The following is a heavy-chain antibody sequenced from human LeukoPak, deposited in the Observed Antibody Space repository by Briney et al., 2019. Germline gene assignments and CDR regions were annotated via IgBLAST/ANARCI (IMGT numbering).Heavy chain of an antibody. CDR2: IYYSGST. CDR3: ARGRTNYYYGSGSFDY. Sequence: SETLSLTCTVSVGSINSWYWRCLPRPPGKGRVGLVYIYYSGSTSYNPSLKSRVTISVDTSKNQFSLKLSSVTAAATAVYYCARGRTNYYYGSGSFDYWGQGTLVTVPS. CDR1: VGSINSWY. D-gene: IGHD3-10*01. J-gene: IGHJ4*02. V-gene: IGHV4-59*01.